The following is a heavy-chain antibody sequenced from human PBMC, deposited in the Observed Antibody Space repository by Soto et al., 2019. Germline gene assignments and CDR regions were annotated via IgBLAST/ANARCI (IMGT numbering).Heavy chain of an antibody. CDR1: GGSISSGGYS. CDR3: ASLGVPAGGTFDY. J-gene: IGHJ4*02. V-gene: IGHV4-30-2*01. CDR2: IYHSGST. D-gene: IGHD2-8*02. Sequence: PSETLSLTCAVSGGSISSGGYSWSWIRQPPGKGLEWIGYIYHSGSTYYNPSLKSRVTISVDRSKNQFSLKLSSVTAADTAVYYCASLGVPAGGTFDYWGQGTLVTISS.